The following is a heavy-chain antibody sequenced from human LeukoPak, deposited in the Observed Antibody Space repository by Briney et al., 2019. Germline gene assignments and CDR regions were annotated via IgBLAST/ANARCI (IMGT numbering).Heavy chain of an antibody. J-gene: IGHJ4*02. V-gene: IGHV1-46*01. D-gene: IGHD3-10*01. Sequence: ASVKVSCKASGYTFTSYYIHWVRQAPGQGLESMGIINPIDGSTIYAHKFQGRVTMTTDTSTSTAYMELRSLRSDDTAVYYCARCDYGSGSYYWGQGTLVTVSS. CDR3: ARCDYGSGSYY. CDR2: INPIDGST. CDR1: GYTFTSYY.